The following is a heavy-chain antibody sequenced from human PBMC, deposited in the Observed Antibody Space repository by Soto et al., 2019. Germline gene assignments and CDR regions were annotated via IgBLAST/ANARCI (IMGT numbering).Heavy chain of an antibody. CDR2: FIPSFGTA. J-gene: IGHJ1*01. CDR3: ARVRGGGSYRAEYFQH. Sequence: SVKVSCKFSGGTFSSYAISWVRQAPGQGLEWMGGFIPSFGTANYAQKFQGRVTITADESTSTAYMELSSLRSEDTAVYYCARVRGGGSYRAEYFQHWGKGTLVTVSS. D-gene: IGHD1-26*01. V-gene: IGHV1-69*13. CDR1: GGTFSSYA.